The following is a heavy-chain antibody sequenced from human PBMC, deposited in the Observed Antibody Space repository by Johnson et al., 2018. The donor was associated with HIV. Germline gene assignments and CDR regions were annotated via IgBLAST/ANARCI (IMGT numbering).Heavy chain of an antibody. CDR3: ARDWLTSRAVAGTSAFDI. V-gene: IGHV3-33*01. CDR2: IWFDGITK. D-gene: IGHD6-19*01. Sequence: QVQLVESGGGVVQPGRSLRLSCEASGFTFRDYGMHWVRQAPGKGLEWVAVIWFDGITKYYSDSVKGRFTISRDNAKNSLYLQMNSLRAEDTAVYYCARDWLTSRAVAGTSAFDIWGQGTMVTVSS. J-gene: IGHJ3*02. CDR1: GFTFRDYG.